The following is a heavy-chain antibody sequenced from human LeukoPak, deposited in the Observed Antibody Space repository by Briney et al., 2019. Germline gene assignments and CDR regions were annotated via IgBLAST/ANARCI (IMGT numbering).Heavy chain of an antibody. D-gene: IGHD3-10*02. V-gene: IGHV3-15*01. CDR2: VKSKTDGGTT. Sequence: GGSLRPSCAASGFTFSNAWMSWVRQAPGEGLEWVGRVKSKTDGGTTDYGAPVKGRFTTSRDDSKNRSYLQMNSLKTEDTAVYYCATVPRLSGVFDYWGQGTLVAVSS. CDR1: GFTFSNAW. CDR3: ATVPRLSGVFDY. J-gene: IGHJ4*02.